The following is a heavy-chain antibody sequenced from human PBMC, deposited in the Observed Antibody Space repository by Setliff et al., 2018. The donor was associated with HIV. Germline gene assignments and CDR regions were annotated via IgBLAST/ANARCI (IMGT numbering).Heavy chain of an antibody. D-gene: IGHD4-17*01. CDR1: GGSISSYY. CDR3: ARRIYGNNPYFDY. Sequence: SETLSLTCTVSGGSISSYYWTWIRQPPGKGLEWIGSIYHSGSTYDSPSLKSRVTISVDTSQNQFSLKLSSVTAADTAIYYCARRIYGNNPYFDYWSQGTLVTVSS. CDR2: IYHSGST. J-gene: IGHJ4*02. V-gene: IGHV4-59*08.